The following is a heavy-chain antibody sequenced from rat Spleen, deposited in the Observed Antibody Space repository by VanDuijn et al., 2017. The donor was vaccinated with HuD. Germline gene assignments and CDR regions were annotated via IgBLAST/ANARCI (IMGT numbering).Heavy chain of an antibody. J-gene: IGHJ2*01. CDR2: ISYDGDST. D-gene: IGHD1-11*01. CDR3: TRGEEAIGGY. V-gene: IGHV5-20*01. Sequence: EVQLVETGGGLVQPGRSLKLSCVASGFTFSDYYMAWVRQAPTKGLEWVASISYDGDSTDCRDSVKGRFTISRDNAQNTLYLQMNSLRSEDTATYYCTRGEEAIGGYWGQGVMVTVSS. CDR1: GFTFSDYY.